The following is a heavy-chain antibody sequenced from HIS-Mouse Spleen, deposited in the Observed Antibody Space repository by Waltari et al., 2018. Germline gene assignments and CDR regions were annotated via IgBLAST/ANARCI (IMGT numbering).Heavy chain of an antibody. J-gene: IGHJ4*02. CDR2: ISSSSSTR. CDR3: ARDHLTVGATDY. V-gene: IGHV3-48*01. Sequence: EVQLVESGGGLVQPGGSLRLSCAASGFTFSSYSMNWVRQAPGKGVEWVSYISSSSSTRYYADSVKGRFTISRYNAKNSLYLQMNSLRAEDTAVYYCARDHLTVGATDYWGQGTLVTVSS. CDR1: GFTFSSYS. D-gene: IGHD1-26*01.